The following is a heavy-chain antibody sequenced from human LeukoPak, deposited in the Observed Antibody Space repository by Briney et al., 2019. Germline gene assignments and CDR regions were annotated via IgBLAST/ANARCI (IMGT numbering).Heavy chain of an antibody. CDR1: GGSISSSSYY. V-gene: IGHV4-39*07. CDR2: IFYSGTT. D-gene: IGHD2-2*01. J-gene: IGHJ3*02. Sequence: SETLSLTCTVSGGSISSSSYYWGWIRQPPGKGLEWIGSIFYSGTTFYNPSLKSRVTVSLDTSKNQFSLKLSSVTAADTAVYYCARGIVVVPAAIQGGHAFDIWGQGTMVTVSS. CDR3: ARGIVVVPAAIQGGHAFDI.